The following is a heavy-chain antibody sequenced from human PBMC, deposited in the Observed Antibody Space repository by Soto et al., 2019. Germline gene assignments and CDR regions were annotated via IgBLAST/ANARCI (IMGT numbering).Heavy chain of an antibody. CDR3: ATDGPSGNDARFDC. D-gene: IGHD1-1*01. CDR2: FDPEDGET. CDR1: GYTLTELS. J-gene: IGHJ4*02. V-gene: IGHV1-24*01. Sequence: ASVKVSCKVSGYTLTELSMHWVRQAPGKGLEWMGGFDPEDGETIYAQKFQGRVTMTEDTSTDTAYMELSSLRSEDTVVYYCATDGPSGNDARFDCWGQGTVVTLS.